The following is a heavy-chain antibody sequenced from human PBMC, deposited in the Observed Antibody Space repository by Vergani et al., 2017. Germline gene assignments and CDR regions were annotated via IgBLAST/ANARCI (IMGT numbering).Heavy chain of an antibody. CDR1: GGSLSDYY. V-gene: IGHV4-34*01. CDR3: LSIVGSPARRNPPPDY. D-gene: IGHD3-16*02. Sequence: QVQLQEWGAGLLTTSETLSLTCGVSGGSLSDYYWSWIRQAPGMGLEWIGEVNHGGSTNYNPSLKSRVSISVDTSKNQFSLQLTSVTAADSALYFCLSIVGSPARRNPPPDYWGQGIVVTVSS. CDR2: VNHGGST. J-gene: IGHJ4*02.